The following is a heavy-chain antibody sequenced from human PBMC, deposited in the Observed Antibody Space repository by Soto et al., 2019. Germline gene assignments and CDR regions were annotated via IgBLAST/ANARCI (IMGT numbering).Heavy chain of an antibody. J-gene: IGHJ4*02. CDR3: AKDATMIVGHFDY. D-gene: IGHD3-22*01. CDR2: ISYDGSNK. CDR1: GITFSSHG. Sequence: GRSLRLSCAASGITFSSHGMHWVRQAPGKGLEWVAFISYDGSNKNYADSVRGLFTISRDSSKNTLFLQMNSLRAEDTAVYYFAKDATMIVGHFDYRGQGTLATVSS. V-gene: IGHV3-30*18.